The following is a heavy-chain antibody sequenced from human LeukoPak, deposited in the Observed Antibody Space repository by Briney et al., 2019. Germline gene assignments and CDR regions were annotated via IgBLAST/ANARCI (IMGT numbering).Heavy chain of an antibody. Sequence: SETLSLTCTVSGGSISSYYWSWIRQPPGKGLEWIGYIYYSGSTNYNPSLKSRVTISVDTSKSQFSLKLSSVTAADTAVYYCARVLPAYCSGGSCLFDYWGQGTLVTVSS. CDR3: ARVLPAYCSGGSCLFDY. CDR1: GGSISSYY. D-gene: IGHD2-15*01. CDR2: IYYSGST. V-gene: IGHV4-59*01. J-gene: IGHJ4*02.